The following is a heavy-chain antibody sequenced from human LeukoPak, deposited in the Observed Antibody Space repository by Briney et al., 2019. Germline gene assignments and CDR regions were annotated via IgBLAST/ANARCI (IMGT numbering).Heavy chain of an antibody. V-gene: IGHV4-31*03. CDR2: IYYSGST. CDR3: ARELKQQLGPEENWFDP. D-gene: IGHD6-13*01. CDR1: GGSISSGGYY. Sequence: SETLSLTCTVSGGSISSGGYYWSWIRQHPGKGLEWIGYIYYSGSTYYNPSLKSRVTISVDTSKNQFSLKLSSVTAADTAVYCCARELKQQLGPEENWFDPWGQGTLVTVSS. J-gene: IGHJ5*02.